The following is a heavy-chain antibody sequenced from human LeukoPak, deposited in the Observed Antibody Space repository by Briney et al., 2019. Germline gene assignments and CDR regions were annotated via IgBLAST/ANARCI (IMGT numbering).Heavy chain of an antibody. CDR3: ARGVGYCRSTSCHNWFDP. Sequence: GGSLRLSCAASGFTFSDYYMSWIRQAPGKGLEWVSYISSSGSTIYYADSVKGRFTISRDNAKNSLYLQMNSLRAEDTAVYYCARGVGYCRSTSCHNWFDPWGQGTLVTVSS. CDR1: GFTFSDYY. J-gene: IGHJ5*02. V-gene: IGHV3-11*04. D-gene: IGHD2-2*01. CDR2: ISSSGSTI.